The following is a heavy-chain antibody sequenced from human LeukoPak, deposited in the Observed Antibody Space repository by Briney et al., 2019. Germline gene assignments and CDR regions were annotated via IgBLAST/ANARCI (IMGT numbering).Heavy chain of an antibody. J-gene: IGHJ6*02. CDR1: GYTFTSYC. D-gene: IGHD6-19*01. Sequence: ASVKVSCKASGYTFTSYCMHWVRQAPGQGLEWMGIINPSGGSTSYAQKFQGRVTMTRDTSTSTVYMELSSLRSEDTAVYYCARGVAGTVPLYYYYGMDVWGQGTTVTVSS. V-gene: IGHV1-46*01. CDR3: ARGVAGTVPLYYYYGMDV. CDR2: INPSGGST.